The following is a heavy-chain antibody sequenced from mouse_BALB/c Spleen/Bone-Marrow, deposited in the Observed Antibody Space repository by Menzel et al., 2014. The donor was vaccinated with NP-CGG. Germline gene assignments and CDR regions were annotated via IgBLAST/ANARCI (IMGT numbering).Heavy chain of an antibody. J-gene: IGHJ1*01. Sequence: DVQLVESGGGLVQPGGSLRLSCATSGFTFTDYYMSWVRQPPGKALVWLGFIRNKANGYTTEYSTSMKGRFTISRDNSQSILHLQMNTLRAEDSATYYCARDRNFGSSWYFDVWGAGTTVTVSS. CDR2: IRNKANGYTT. CDR3: ARDRNFGSSWYFDV. V-gene: IGHV7-3*02. CDR1: GFTFTDYY. D-gene: IGHD1-1*01.